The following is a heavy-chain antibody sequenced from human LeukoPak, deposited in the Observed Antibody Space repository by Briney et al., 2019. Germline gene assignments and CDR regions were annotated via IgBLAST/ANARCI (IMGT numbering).Heavy chain of an antibody. CDR1: GFTFSSYS. J-gene: IGHJ4*02. Sequence: GGSLRLSCAASGFTFSSYSMNWVRQAPGKGLEWVSSISSSSYIYYADSVKGRFTISRDNAKNSLYLQMNSLRAEDTAVYYCAREVWAVAGTVDYWGQGTLVTVSS. CDR2: ISSSSYI. V-gene: IGHV3-21*01. D-gene: IGHD6-19*01. CDR3: AREVWAVAGTVDY.